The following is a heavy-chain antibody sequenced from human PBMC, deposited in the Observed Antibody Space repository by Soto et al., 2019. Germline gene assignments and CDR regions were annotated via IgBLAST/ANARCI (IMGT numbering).Heavy chain of an antibody. Sequence: SVKVSCKASGGTFSSYAISWVRQAPGQGLEWMGGIIPIFGTANYAQKFQGRVTITADESTSTAYMELSSLRSEDTAVYYCASSVLFNYDFCSRYSILDLCGQGSLVPVSA. CDR1: GGTFSSYA. V-gene: IGHV1-69*13. J-gene: IGHJ4*02. D-gene: IGHD3-3*01. CDR3: ASSVLFNYDFCSRYSILDL. CDR2: IIPIFGTA.